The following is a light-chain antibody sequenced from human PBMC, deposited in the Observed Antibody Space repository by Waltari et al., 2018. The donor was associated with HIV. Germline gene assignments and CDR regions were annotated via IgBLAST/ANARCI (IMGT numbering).Light chain of an antibody. V-gene: IGLV1-40*01. CDR3: QSYDSNLSGL. CDR2: GNS. J-gene: IGLJ2*01. CDR1: RPNIGAGYH. Sequence: QSELTQPTSVSAAPGQRVTISCTGRRPNIGAGYHVHWYQQVPGRAPKVVIYGNSNRPSGVPDRFSGSKSGSSASLVITGLQSEDEADYYCQSYDSNLSGLFGGGTKVTVL.